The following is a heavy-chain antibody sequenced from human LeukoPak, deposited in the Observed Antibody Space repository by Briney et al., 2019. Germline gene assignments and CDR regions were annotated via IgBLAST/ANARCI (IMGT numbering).Heavy chain of an antibody. J-gene: IGHJ4*02. CDR1: GFTFSSYA. Sequence: GGSLRLSCGASGFTFSSYAMSWVRQAPGKGLEWVSAIGSGTYYADSVKGRFTISRDNSKNTLYLQMNSLRAEDTAVYYCAKVLAYYFDYWGQGSLVTVSS. V-gene: IGHV3-23*01. CDR2: IGSGT. CDR3: AKVLAYYFDY.